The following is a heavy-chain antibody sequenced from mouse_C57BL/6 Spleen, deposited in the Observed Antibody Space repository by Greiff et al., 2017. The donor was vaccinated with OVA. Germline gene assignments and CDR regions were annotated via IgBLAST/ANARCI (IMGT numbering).Heavy chain of an antibody. V-gene: IGHV1-55*01. CDR2: IYPGSGST. D-gene: IGHD1-1*01. CDR3: ARGGSYYGSSPWFAY. CDR1: GYTFTSYW. J-gene: IGHJ3*01. Sequence: QVQLQQPGAELVKPGASVKMSCKASGYTFTSYWITWVKQRPGQGLEWIGDIYPGSGSTNYNEKFKSKATLTVDTSSSTAYMQLSSLTSEDSAVYYCARGGSYYGSSPWFAYWGQGTLVTVSP.